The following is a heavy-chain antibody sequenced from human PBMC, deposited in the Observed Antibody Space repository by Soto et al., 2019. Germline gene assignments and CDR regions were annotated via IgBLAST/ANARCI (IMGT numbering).Heavy chain of an antibody. Sequence: EVQLLESGGGLVQPGGSLRLSCAASGFTFSSYAMSWVRQAPGKGLECVSAISGSGGSTYYADSVKGRFTISRDNSKNTLYLQMNSLRAEDTAVYYCAKESGSGNVKEDAFDIWGQGTMVTVSS. D-gene: IGHD3-10*01. CDR2: ISGSGGST. J-gene: IGHJ3*02. CDR3: AKESGSGNVKEDAFDI. V-gene: IGHV3-23*01. CDR1: GFTFSSYA.